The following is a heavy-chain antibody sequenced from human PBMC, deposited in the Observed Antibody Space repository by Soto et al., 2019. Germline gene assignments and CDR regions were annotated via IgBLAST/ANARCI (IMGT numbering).Heavy chain of an antibody. V-gene: IGHV4-61*01. CDR3: ARTIPGMSDGAWYWNYFDS. Sequence: QMQLQESGPGLVKPSETLSLTCTVSGGSVSSNSHYWSWIRQSPGKGLEWIGYIYYSGTTNYSPSLKSRVSISVDTSKNQFSLKLTSVTAADTAVYYCARTIPGMSDGAWYWNYFDSWGQGTLITVSS. CDR1: GGSVSSNSHY. CDR2: IYYSGTT. D-gene: IGHD2-8*02. J-gene: IGHJ4*02.